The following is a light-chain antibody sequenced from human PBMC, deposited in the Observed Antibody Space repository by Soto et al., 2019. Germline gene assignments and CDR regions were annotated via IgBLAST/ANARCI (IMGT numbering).Light chain of an antibody. V-gene: IGKV3-15*01. Sequence: EMVMTQSPATLSVSPGERATLSCRASQSVSSNLAWYQQQPGQAPRLLIYGASTRATSVPARFSGSGSGTEFTLTISSLQSEDFAVYHCQHYNSWPRAFGQGTKVESK. CDR1: QSVSSN. J-gene: IGKJ1*01. CDR3: QHYNSWPRA. CDR2: GAS.